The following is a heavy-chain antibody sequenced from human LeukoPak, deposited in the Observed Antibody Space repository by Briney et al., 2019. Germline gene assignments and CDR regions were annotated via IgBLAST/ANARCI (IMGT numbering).Heavy chain of an antibody. Sequence: SETLSLTCTVSGGSISSYYWSWIRQPAGKGLEWIGRIYTSGSTNYNPSLKSRVTTSVDTSKNQFSLKLSSVTAADTAVYYCARGDVCSSTSCYRAGGMDVWGKGTTVTVSS. V-gene: IGHV4-4*07. CDR1: GGSISSYY. J-gene: IGHJ6*03. CDR2: IYTSGST. CDR3: ARGDVCSSTSCYRAGGMDV. D-gene: IGHD2-2*02.